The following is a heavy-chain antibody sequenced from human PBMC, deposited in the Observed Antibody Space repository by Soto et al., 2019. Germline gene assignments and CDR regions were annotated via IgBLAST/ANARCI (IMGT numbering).Heavy chain of an antibody. CDR2: ISGSGGST. D-gene: IGHD3-16*01. CDR3: AKMTVFGITFGGVKGYFDY. Sequence: GGSLRLSCAASGFTFSSYAMSWVRQAPGKGLEWVSAISGSGGSTYYADSVKGRFTISRDNSKNTLYLQMNSLRAEDTAVYYCAKMTVFGITFGGVKGYFDYWGQGTLVTVSS. V-gene: IGHV3-23*01. J-gene: IGHJ4*02. CDR1: GFTFSSYA.